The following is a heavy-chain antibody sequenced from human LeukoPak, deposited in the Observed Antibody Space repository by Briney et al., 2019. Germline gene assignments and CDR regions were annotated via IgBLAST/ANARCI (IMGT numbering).Heavy chain of an antibody. V-gene: IGHV3-33*08. CDR2: IWYDGSNK. Sequence: GGSLRLSCAASGFTFSDYYMSWIRQAPGKGLEWVALIWYDGSNKYYTDSVKGRLTISRDNSKDTLFLQMNSLRAEDTAVYYCAREGPRGNSQFDYWGQETLVTVST. D-gene: IGHD2/OR15-2a*01. J-gene: IGHJ4*02. CDR3: AREGPRGNSQFDY. CDR1: GFTFSDYY.